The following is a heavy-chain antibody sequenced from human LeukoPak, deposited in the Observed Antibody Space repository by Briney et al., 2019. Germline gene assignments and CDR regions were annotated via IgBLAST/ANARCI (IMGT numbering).Heavy chain of an antibody. V-gene: IGHV3-23*01. Sequence: PGGSLRPSCAASGFTFSSYAMSWVRQAPGKGLEWVSAISGSGGSTYYADSVKGRFTISGDNSKNTLYLQMNSLRAEDTAVYYCAKHYYGSGSYYDAFDIWGQGTMVTVSS. CDR2: ISGSGGST. D-gene: IGHD3-10*01. CDR1: GFTFSSYA. J-gene: IGHJ3*02. CDR3: AKHYYGSGSYYDAFDI.